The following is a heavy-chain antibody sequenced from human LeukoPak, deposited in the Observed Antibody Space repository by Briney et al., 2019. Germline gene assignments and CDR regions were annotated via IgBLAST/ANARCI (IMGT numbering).Heavy chain of an antibody. J-gene: IGHJ4*02. CDR1: GFAVSGNY. CDR3: ARTSSAVNTKGLDS. D-gene: IGHD6-13*01. V-gene: IGHV3-53*01. CDR2: VYSGGST. Sequence: GGSLRVSCAASGFAVSGNYMTWVHQAPGKGLEWVSVVYSGGSTEYADSVKGRFTISRDNSKNTLYLQMNSLRAEDTAVYYCARTSSAVNTKGLDSWGQGTLVTVSS.